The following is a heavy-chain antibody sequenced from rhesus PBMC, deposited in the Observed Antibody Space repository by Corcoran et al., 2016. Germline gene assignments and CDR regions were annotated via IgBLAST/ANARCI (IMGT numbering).Heavy chain of an antibody. Sequence: QVQLQDSGPGLVKPSETLSLTCAFSGDSISSCYSWCWLRPTPGKGLEWIAHINSGGINYLNPSLKSRITISTNTSKNQFSRKLTSGTAADTAVYYGSRGSYTYYRFDVWGPGVLVTVSS. CDR3: SRGSYTYYRFDV. V-gene: IGHV4S14*01. D-gene: IGHD2-15*01. J-gene: IGHJ5-1*01. CDR2: INSGGIN. CDR1: GDSISSCYS.